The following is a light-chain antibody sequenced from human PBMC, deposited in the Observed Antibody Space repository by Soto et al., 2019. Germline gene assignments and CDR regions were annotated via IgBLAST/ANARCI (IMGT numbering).Light chain of an antibody. Sequence: DIHMAQSPSTLSASPGDRGMMTCRASRIASNVLAWFQQKPGRAPKLLIFDISNLASGVPSRFSGSGSGSATEFTITISGLQPDDFATYYCQQYNSYSGTFGQGTKVDIK. CDR3: QQYNSYSGT. J-gene: IGKJ1*01. CDR2: DIS. V-gene: IGKV1-5*01. CDR1: RIASNV.